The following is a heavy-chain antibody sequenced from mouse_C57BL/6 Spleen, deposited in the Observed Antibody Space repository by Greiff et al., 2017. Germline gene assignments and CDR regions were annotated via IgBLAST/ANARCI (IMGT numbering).Heavy chain of an antibody. CDR2: IDPANGNT. V-gene: IGHV14-3*01. Sequence: EVKLQQSVAELVRPGASVKLSCTASGFNIKNTYMHWVKQRPEQGLEWIGRIDPANGNTKYAPKFQGKATITADTSSNTAYLQLSSLTSEDTAIYYCASSDGYDPYAMDYWGQGTSVTVSS. D-gene: IGHD2-2*01. J-gene: IGHJ4*01. CDR3: ASSDGYDPYAMDY. CDR1: GFNIKNTY.